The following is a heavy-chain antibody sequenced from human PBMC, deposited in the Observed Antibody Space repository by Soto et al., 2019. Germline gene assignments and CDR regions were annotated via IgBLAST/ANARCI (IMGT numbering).Heavy chain of an antibody. J-gene: IGHJ6*02. CDR1: GYIFTSYW. CDR3: ARGDYGEGVCYYYYGMDV. D-gene: IGHD4-17*01. CDR2: IYPGDSDT. V-gene: IGHV5-51*01. Sequence: GESLKISCKGSGYIFTSYWIGWVRQMPGKGLEWMGIIYPGDSDTRYSPSFQGQVTISADKSISTAYLQWSSLKASDTAMYYCARGDYGEGVCYYYYGMDVWGQGTTVTVSS.